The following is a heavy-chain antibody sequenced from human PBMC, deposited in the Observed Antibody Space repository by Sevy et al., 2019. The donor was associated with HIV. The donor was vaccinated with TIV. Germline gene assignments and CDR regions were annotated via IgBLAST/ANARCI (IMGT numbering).Heavy chain of an antibody. J-gene: IGHJ4*02. D-gene: IGHD2-2*01. V-gene: IGHV3-15*01. CDR1: GFTFFNTW. Sequence: GGSLRLSCSASGFTFFNTWMSWVRQAPGKGLEWVGRIKSETDGGTREYAAPVNARFTISRDDSKDTLYLQMNSLKREDTATYYGTAERCGFFESSTRYLLHYFDSWGQGALVTVSS. CDR3: TAERCGFFESSTRYLLHYFDS. CDR2: IKSETDGGTR.